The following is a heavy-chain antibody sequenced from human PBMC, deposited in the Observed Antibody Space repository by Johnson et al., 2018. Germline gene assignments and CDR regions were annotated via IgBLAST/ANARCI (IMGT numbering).Heavy chain of an antibody. CDR2: IYYSGST. CDR1: GDSITKYY. Sequence: QVQLQESGPGLVKPSETLSLICSVSGDSITKYYWSWIRQSPGKGLEWIGDIYYSGSTSYNPSLKSRVTISVDTSKNPLSLKRRPVTSADTAVYSCASAGWVIVPGVPLVPTGAYGMDVWGQGTTATVSS. D-gene: IGHD3-16*02. CDR3: ASAGWVIVPGVPLVPTGAYGMDV. J-gene: IGHJ6*02. V-gene: IGHV4-59*12.